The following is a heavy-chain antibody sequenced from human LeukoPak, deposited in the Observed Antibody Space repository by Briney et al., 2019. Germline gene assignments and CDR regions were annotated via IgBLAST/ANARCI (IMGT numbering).Heavy chain of an antibody. V-gene: IGHV3-30*03. CDR2: ISHDGTVS. CDR1: GFTFSSYG. CDR3: ARDPRV. J-gene: IGHJ4*02. Sequence: GGSLRLSCAASGFTFSSYGMQWVRQAPGKGLAWVAVISHDGTVSYYADSVKGRFTISRDNDKNSLYLQMDSLRDDDTAVYYCARDPRVWGQGTLVIVSS.